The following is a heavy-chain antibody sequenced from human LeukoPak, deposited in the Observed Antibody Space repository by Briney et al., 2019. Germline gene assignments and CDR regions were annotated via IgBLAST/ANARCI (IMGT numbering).Heavy chain of an antibody. CDR1: GGSISSYY. D-gene: IGHD2-2*01. CDR2: IYTSGST. J-gene: IGHJ5*02. Sequence: SETLSLTCTVSGGSISSYYWSWIRQPAGKGLEWIGRIYTSGSTNYNPSLKSRVTMSVDTSKNQFSLKLSSVTAADTAVYYCARPLGYCSSTSCPQSWFDPWGQGTLVTVSS. V-gene: IGHV4-4*07. CDR3: ARPLGYCSSTSCPQSWFDP.